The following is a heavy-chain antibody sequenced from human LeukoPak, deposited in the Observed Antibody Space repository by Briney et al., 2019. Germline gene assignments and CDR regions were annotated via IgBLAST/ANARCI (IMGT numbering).Heavy chain of an antibody. V-gene: IGHV3-33*06. D-gene: IGHD3-22*01. CDR1: GFTFSSYS. J-gene: IGHJ4*02. CDR2: IWYDGSNK. CDR3: AKEAHSGSYSDY. Sequence: GGSLRLSCAASGFTFSSYSMNWVRQAPGKGLEWVAVIWYDGSNKYYADSVKGRFTISRDNSKNTLYLQMNSLRAEDTAVYYCAKEAHSGSYSDYWGQGTLVTVSS.